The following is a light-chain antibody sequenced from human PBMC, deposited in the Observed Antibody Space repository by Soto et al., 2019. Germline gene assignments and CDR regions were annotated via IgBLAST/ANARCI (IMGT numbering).Light chain of an antibody. Sequence: QPVLTQPASVSGSPGQSITISCTGTSGDVGGYNYVSWYQRHPGKAPKLIIYDVTNRPSGVSDRFSGFKSGNTASLTISGLRAEDEGDYYCSSYISRTFVVFGGGTQLTVL. CDR1: SGDVGGYNY. J-gene: IGLJ2*01. CDR2: DVT. CDR3: SSYISRTFVV. V-gene: IGLV2-14*01.